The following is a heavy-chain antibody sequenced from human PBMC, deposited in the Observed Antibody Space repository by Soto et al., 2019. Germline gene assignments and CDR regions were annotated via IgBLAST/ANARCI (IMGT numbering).Heavy chain of an antibody. D-gene: IGHD4-4*01. V-gene: IGHV3-30*18. CDR3: AKVMTTVTYYYHGMDV. CDR2: ISYDGSNK. CDR1: GLTFSSYG. Sequence: GGSLRLSCAASGLTFSSYGMDGVRQATGRRLGWVAVISYDGSNKYYADSVKGRFTISRDNSKNTLYLQMNSLRAEDTAVYYCAKVMTTVTYYYHGMDVWGQGTTVTVSS. J-gene: IGHJ6*02.